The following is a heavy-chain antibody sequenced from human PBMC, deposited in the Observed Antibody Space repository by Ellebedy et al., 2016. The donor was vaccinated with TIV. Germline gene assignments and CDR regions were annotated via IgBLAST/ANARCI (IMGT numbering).Heavy chain of an antibody. J-gene: IGHJ4*02. CDR3: ARSMIGVTTPDN. CDR2: ISSTGSSI. D-gene: IGHD3-22*01. V-gene: IGHV3-21*01. CDR1: GFTFSVYR. Sequence: GESLKISCAASGFTFSVYRMKWVRQAPGKGLEWVSSISSTGSSIYYADSVKCRFTVSRDNAKTSLYLQMNSLRAEDTAVYYCARSMIGVTTPDNWGQGTLVSVSS.